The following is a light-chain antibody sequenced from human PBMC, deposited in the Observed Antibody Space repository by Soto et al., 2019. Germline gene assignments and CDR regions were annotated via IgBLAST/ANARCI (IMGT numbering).Light chain of an antibody. CDR1: QSVLYSSNNKNY. J-gene: IGKJ4*01. CDR3: QQYYSLPLT. CDR2: WAS. V-gene: IGKV4-1*01. Sequence: DIVMTQSPDSLAVSLGERATINCKSSQSVLYSSNNKNYLAWYRQKPGQPPKLLISWASTRESGVPDRFSGSGSGADFTLTISSLQAEDVAVYYCQQYYSLPLTFGGGTKVEIK.